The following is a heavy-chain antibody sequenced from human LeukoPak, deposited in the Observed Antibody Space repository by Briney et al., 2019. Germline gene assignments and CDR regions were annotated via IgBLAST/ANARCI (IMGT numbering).Heavy chain of an antibody. D-gene: IGHD1-7*01. CDR2: ISSSGSNI. CDR3: ARDLAGTTYYYYGMDV. J-gene: IGHJ6*02. Sequence: GGSLRLSCAASGFTFSSYEMNWVRQAPGKGLEWVSYISSSGSNIYYADSVKGRFTISRDNAKNSLYLQMNSLRAEDTAVYYCARDLAGTTYYYYGMDVWGQGTTVTVSS. CDR1: GFTFSSYE. V-gene: IGHV3-48*03.